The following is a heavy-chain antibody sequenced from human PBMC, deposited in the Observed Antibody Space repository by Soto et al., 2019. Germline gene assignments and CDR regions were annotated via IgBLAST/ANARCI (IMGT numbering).Heavy chain of an antibody. V-gene: IGHV4-59*01. CDR2: VFYSGFT. J-gene: IGHJ4*02. Sequence: PSETLSLTCTVSGGSISSYYWSWIRQPPGKGLEWIGYVFYSGFTNYNPSLQSRVTISVDASKNQFSLKLNSMTAADTAVYYCAREGYSSSSFDYWGQGTLVTVSS. D-gene: IGHD6-6*01. CDR3: AREGYSSSSFDY. CDR1: GGSISSYY.